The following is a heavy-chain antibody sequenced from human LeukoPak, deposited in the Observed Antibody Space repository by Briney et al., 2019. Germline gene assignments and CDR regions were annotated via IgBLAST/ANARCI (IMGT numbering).Heavy chain of an antibody. V-gene: IGHV3-23*01. CDR1: GFTFSSYG. D-gene: IGHD6-13*01. CDR3: AKDRSGSRPYYFDY. CDR2: ISGSGGST. Sequence: PGGSLRLSCAASGFTFSSYGMSWVRQAPGKGLEWVSAISGSGGSTYYADSVKGRFTVSRDNSKNTLYLQMNSLRAEDTAVYYCAKDRSGSRPYYFDYWGQGTLVTVSS. J-gene: IGHJ4*02.